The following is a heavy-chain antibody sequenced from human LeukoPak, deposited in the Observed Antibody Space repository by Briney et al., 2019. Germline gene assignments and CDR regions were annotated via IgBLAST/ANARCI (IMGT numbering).Heavy chain of an antibody. CDR1: GFTVSRNW. D-gene: IGHD2-15*01. J-gene: IGHJ4*02. V-gene: IGHV3-7*01. CDR3: ARDRDCGDGGCYPHFDY. Sequence: GGSLRLSCAASGFTVSRNWMRWVRQAPGKWLEWVPNIRQDGRDKYYMDSVKGRFTISRDNAKNSLSRQMSSLRVEDTAVYYCARDRDCGDGGCYPHFDYWGQGVRVTVSS. CDR2: IRQDGRDK.